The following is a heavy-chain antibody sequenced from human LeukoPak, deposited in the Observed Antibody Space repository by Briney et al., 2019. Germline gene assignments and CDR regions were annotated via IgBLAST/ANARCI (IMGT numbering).Heavy chain of an antibody. J-gene: IGHJ6*02. V-gene: IGHV3-23*01. Sequence: PGGSLRLSCAASGLTFRNYGMHWVRQAPGKGLEWVSAIRDSSSSTYYADSVKGRFTISRDNSKNTLYLEMNNLRAEDTAVYCCDRSGLIWGYYYGMDVWGQGTTVTVSS. CDR1: GLTFRNYG. CDR3: DRSGLIWGYYYGMDV. D-gene: IGHD3-10*01. CDR2: IRDSSSST.